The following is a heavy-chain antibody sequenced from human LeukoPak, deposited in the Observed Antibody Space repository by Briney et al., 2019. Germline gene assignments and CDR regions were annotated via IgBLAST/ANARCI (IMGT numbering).Heavy chain of an antibody. Sequence: GGSLRLSCAASGFTFSDYYMSWIRQAPGKGLEWVSYISSSGSTIYYADSVKGRFTISRDNSKNTLYLQMNSLRAEDTAVYYCARGLGPRTTVTSPVDYWGQGTLVTVSS. D-gene: IGHD4-17*01. V-gene: IGHV3-11*04. CDR2: ISSSGSTI. CDR3: ARGLGPRTTVTSPVDY. CDR1: GFTFSDYY. J-gene: IGHJ4*02.